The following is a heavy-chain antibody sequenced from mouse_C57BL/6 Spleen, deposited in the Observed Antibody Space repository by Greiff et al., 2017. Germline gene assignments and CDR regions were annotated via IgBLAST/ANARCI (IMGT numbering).Heavy chain of an antibody. J-gene: IGHJ2*01. CDR1: GFTFNTYA. V-gene: IGHV10-3*01. CDR2: IRSKSSNYAT. Sequence: EVKLVESGGGLVQPKGSLKLSCAASGFTFNTYAMHWVRQAPGKGLEWVAHIRSKSSNYATYDADSVKDRFTISRDDSQSMLYLQMNNLKTEDKAMFYGVRGEYYFDYWGQGTTLTVSS. CDR3: VRGEYYFDY.